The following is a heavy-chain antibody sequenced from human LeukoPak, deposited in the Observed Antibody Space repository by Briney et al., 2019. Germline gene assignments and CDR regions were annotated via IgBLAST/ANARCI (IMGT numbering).Heavy chain of an antibody. CDR1: GYTFNSYY. J-gene: IGHJ4*02. V-gene: IGHV1-46*02. CDR3: ARALLRYFDWLCLGY. D-gene: IGHD3-9*01. Sequence: ASVEVSCKASGYTFNSYYMHWVRQAPGQGLEWMGIINPSGGSTSYAQKFQGRVTMTRDTSTSTVYMELSSLRSEDTAVYYCARALLRYFDWLCLGYWGQGTLVTVSS. CDR2: INPSGGST.